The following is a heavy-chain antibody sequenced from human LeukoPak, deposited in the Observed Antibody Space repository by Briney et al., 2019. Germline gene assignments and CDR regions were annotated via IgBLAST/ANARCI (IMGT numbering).Heavy chain of an antibody. CDR1: GDSIISAY. CDR2: IYHIGIT. CDR3: ARDRMPSTYRGLDV. V-gene: IGHV4-59*01. J-gene: IGHJ6*02. D-gene: IGHD2-2*01. Sequence: SETLSLTCSVSGDSIISAYWSWIRHPPGKGLEWIGHIYHIGITTYNPTLRGRVTMSIDTPKNQLSLKLTSVTAADTALYYCARDRMPSTYRGLDVWGQGTTVTVSS.